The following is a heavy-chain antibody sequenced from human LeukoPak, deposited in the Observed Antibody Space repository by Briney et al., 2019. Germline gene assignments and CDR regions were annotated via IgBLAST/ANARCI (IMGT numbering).Heavy chain of an antibody. CDR3: ARGKLTEFDP. D-gene: IGHD4-23*01. CDR1: GGSISSGGYY. Sequence: SQTLSLTCTVSGGSISSGGYYWSWIRQHPGKGLEWIGYIYHSGSTYYNPSLKSRVTISVDRSKNQFSLKLSSVTAADTAVYYCARGKLTEFDPWGQGTLVTVSS. CDR2: IYHSGST. V-gene: IGHV4-30-2*01. J-gene: IGHJ5*02.